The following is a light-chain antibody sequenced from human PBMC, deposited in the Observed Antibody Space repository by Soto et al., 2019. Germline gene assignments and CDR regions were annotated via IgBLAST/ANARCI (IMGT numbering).Light chain of an antibody. Sequence: QSALTQPASVSGSPGQSITISCTGTSSDVGGYNYVSWYQHHPGKAPKLIIYDVSNRPSGVSIRFSGSNSDNTASLTISGLQPQDEADYHCSSYTTSNTRQIVFGTGTKLTVL. J-gene: IGLJ1*01. CDR2: DVS. CDR3: SSYTTSNTRQIV. V-gene: IGLV2-14*03. CDR1: SSDVGGYNY.